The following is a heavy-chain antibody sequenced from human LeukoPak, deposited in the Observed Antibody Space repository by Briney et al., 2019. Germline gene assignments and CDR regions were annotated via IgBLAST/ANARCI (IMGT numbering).Heavy chain of an antibody. CDR3: ARHSSGGRRPDYYNYMDV. CDR1: GSSISSGYY. CDR2: TYHSGTT. V-gene: IGHV4-38-2*01. J-gene: IGHJ6*03. D-gene: IGHD3-16*01. Sequence: PSETLSLTCAVSGSSISSGYYWGWIRQPPGKGLEWIGTTYHSGTTHYNPSLKSRVTISVDTSKNQFSLKLSSVTAADTAVYHCARHSSGGRRPDYYNYMDVWGKRTTVTVSS.